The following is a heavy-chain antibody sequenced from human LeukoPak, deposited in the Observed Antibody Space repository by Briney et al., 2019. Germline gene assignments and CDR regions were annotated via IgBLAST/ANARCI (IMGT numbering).Heavy chain of an antibody. CDR2: ISYDGSNK. D-gene: IGHD6-19*01. V-gene: IGHV3-30*18. CDR1: GFTFSSYG. Sequence: GRSLRLSCAASGFTFSSYGMHWVRQAPGKGLEWVAVISYDGSNKYYADSVKGRFTISRDNFKNTLYLQMNSLRAEDTAVYYCAKNGLGQWLVPFDYWGQGTLVTVSS. CDR3: AKNGLGQWLVPFDY. J-gene: IGHJ4*02.